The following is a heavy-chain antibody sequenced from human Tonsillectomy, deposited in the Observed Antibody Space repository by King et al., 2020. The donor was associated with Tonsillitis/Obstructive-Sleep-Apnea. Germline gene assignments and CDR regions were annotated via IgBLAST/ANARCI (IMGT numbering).Heavy chain of an antibody. CDR3: ARDVGPTSSSSQGH. J-gene: IGHJ4*02. CDR2: ISSSSNYI. Sequence: QLVQSGGGLVKPGGPLRLSCAASGFTFSSYSMNWVRQAPGKGLEWVSSISSSSNYIFYADSVKGRFTISRDNAKNSLYLQMNSLRAEDTAVYYCARDVGPTSSSSQGHWGQGTLVTVSS. D-gene: IGHD6-13*01. V-gene: IGHV3-21*01. CDR1: GFTFSSYS.